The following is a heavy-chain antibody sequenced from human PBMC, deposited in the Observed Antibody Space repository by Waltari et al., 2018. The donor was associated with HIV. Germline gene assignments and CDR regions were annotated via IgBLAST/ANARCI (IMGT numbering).Heavy chain of an antibody. CDR2: ISGNGRST. CDR1: GLTFSNYA. CDR3: AKDPQWHHYYYYGMDV. V-gene: IGHV3-23*01. J-gene: IGHJ6*02. D-gene: IGHD6-19*01. Sequence: EVQLLESGGGLVQPGGSLRLSCVASGLTFSNYAMSWVRQAPGKGLEWVSGISGNGRSTYYAVSVKGRFTISRDNSKNTLSLQMSSLRAEDTAVYYCAKDPQWHHYYYYGMDVWGQGTTVTVSS.